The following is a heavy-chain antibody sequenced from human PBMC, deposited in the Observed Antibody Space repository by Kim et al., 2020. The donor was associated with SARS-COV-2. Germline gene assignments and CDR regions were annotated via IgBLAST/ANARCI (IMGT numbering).Heavy chain of an antibody. CDR2: IYYSGST. CDR1: GGSISSSSYY. V-gene: IGHV4-39*01. CDR3: ARQGIVLRYFDWLLSEVSWFDP. J-gene: IGHJ5*02. D-gene: IGHD3-9*01. Sequence: SETLSLTCTVSGGSISSSSYYWGWIRQPPGKGLEWIGSIYYSGSTYYNPSLKSRVTISVDTSKNQFSLKLSSVTAADTAVYYCARQGIVLRYFDWLLSEVSWFDPWGQGTLVTVSS.